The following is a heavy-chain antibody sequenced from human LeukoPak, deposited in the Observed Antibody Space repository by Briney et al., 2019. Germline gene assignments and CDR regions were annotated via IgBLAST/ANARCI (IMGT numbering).Heavy chain of an antibody. J-gene: IGHJ6*02. Sequence: TAGGSLRLSCAASGFTFSSYSMNWVRQAPGKGLEWVSSVSGRSNYIYHADSVKGRFTSSRDNAKNSLDLQMNSLRAEDTAVYYCARDLGLSGYPYYGMDVWGQGTTVTVSS. CDR3: ARDLGLSGYPYYGMDV. CDR2: VSGRSNYI. D-gene: IGHD3-3*01. V-gene: IGHV3-21*01. CDR1: GFTFSSYS.